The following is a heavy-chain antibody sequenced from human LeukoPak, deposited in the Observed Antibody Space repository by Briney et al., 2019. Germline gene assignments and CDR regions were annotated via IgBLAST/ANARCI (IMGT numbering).Heavy chain of an antibody. CDR1: VYSFTTHW. D-gene: IGHD2/OR15-2a*01. Sequence: GESLKISCKGSVYSFTTHWIGWVHQLPGKGLELMGIIYPDDSNTRYSPSFQGQVTISADKSISTAYLQWSSLKASDTAIYYCTRRANGTTNFYYWGQGTLVTVSS. CDR3: TRRANGTTNFYY. CDR2: IYPDDSNT. J-gene: IGHJ4*02. V-gene: IGHV5-51*07.